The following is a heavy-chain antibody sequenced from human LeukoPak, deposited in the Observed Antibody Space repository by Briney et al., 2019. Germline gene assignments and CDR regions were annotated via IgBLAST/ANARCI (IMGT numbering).Heavy chain of an antibody. CDR1: GFTFTSYG. CDR3: ARDEMYGSGSYAYFDY. J-gene: IGHJ4*02. Sequence: GGSLRLSCAASGFTFTSYGMNWVRQAPGKGLEWVSSISNTGGYIYYADSVKSRFTISRDNAKNSLYLQLNSLRAEDTAVYFCARDEMYGSGSYAYFDYWGQGTLVTVSS. D-gene: IGHD3-10*01. V-gene: IGHV3-21*01. CDR2: ISNTGGYI.